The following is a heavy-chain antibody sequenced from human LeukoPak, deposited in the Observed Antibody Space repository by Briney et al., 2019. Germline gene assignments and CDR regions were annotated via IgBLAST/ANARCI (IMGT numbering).Heavy chain of an antibody. CDR2: ISYDGSNK. V-gene: IGHV3-30*18. CDR1: GFTFSSYG. Sequence: GGSLRLSCAASGFTFSSYGMHWVRQAPGKGLEWVAVISYDGSNKYYADFVKGRFTISRDNSKNTLYLQMNSLRAEDTAVYYCAKPQTRPTDYFDYWGQGTLVTVSS. J-gene: IGHJ4*02. D-gene: IGHD4-17*01. CDR3: AKPQTRPTDYFDY.